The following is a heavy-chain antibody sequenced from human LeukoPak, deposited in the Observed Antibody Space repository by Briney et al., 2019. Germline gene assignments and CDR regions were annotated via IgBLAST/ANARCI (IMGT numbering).Heavy chain of an antibody. V-gene: IGHV1-69*05. CDR3: ARAGMVRGVIITNEYYYYMDV. J-gene: IGHJ6*03. D-gene: IGHD3-10*01. CDR2: IIPIFGTA. Sequence: SVKVSCKASGGTFSSYAISWVRQAPGQGLEWMGGIIPIFGTANYAQKFQGRVTITTDESTSTAYVELSSLRSEDTAVYYCARAGMVRGVIITNEYYYYMDVWGKGTTVTVSS. CDR1: GGTFSSYA.